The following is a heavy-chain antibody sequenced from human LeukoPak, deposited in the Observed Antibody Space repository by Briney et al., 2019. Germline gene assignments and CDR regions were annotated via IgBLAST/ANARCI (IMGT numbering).Heavy chain of an antibody. CDR1: GFTFSSYA. CDR2: ISGSGGST. Sequence: GGSLRLSCAASGFTFSSYAMSWVRQAPGKGLEWVSAISGSGGSTYYADSVKGRFTISRDNSKNTLYLQMNSLRAEDTAVYYCAEDSGPYDSSGPIRDWGQGTLVTVSS. J-gene: IGHJ4*02. D-gene: IGHD3-22*01. V-gene: IGHV3-23*01. CDR3: AEDSGPYDSSGPIRD.